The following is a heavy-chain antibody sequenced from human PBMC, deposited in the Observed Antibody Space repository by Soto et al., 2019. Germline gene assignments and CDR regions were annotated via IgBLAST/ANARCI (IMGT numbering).Heavy chain of an antibody. CDR2: FDPEDGET. V-gene: IGHV1-24*01. D-gene: IGHD2-21*02. Sequence: ASVKVSCKVSGYTLTELSMHWVRQAPGKGLEWMGGFDPEDGETIYAQKFQGRVTMTEDTSTDTAYMELSSLRSEDTAVYYCAPWVYCGGDCYTLAFQHWGQGTLVTVSS. J-gene: IGHJ1*01. CDR3: APWVYCGGDCYTLAFQH. CDR1: GYTLTELS.